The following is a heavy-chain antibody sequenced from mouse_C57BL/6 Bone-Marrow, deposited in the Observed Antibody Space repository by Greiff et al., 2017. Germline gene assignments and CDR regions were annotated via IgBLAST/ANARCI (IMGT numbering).Heavy chain of an antibody. D-gene: IGHD1-1*01. V-gene: IGHV5-17*01. CDR3: ASSYYYGSSYDYFDY. J-gene: IGHJ2*01. CDR2: ISSGSSTI. Sequence: EVKLMESGGGLVKPGGSLKLSCAASGFTFSDYGMHWVRQAPEKGLEWVAYISSGSSTIYYAATVTGRFTISRDNAKNTLFLQMSSLRSEDTAMYYCASSYYYGSSYDYFDYWGQGTTLTVSS. CDR1: GFTFSDYG.